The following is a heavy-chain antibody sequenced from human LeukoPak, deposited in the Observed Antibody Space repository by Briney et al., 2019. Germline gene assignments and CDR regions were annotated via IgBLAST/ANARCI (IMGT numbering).Heavy chain of an antibody. V-gene: IGHV1-69*13. Sequence: GASVKVSCKASGGTFSSYAISWVRQAPGQGLEWMGGIIPIFGTANYAQKFQGRVTITADESTSTAYMELSSLRSEDTAVYYCARDRYCSGGSCYLLDYWGQGTLVTVSS. CDR3: ARDRYCSGGSCYLLDY. D-gene: IGHD2-15*01. J-gene: IGHJ4*02. CDR2: IIPIFGTA. CDR1: GGTFSSYA.